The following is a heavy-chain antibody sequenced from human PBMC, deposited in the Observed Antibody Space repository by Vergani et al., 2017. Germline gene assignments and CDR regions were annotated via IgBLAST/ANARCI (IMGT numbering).Heavy chain of an antibody. D-gene: IGHD6-13*01. V-gene: IGHV3-23*01. CDR3: ANGVRCSSWKPSY. CDR1: GFTFSSYA. Sequence: EVQLLESGGGLVQPGGSLRLSCAASGFTFSSYAMSWVRQAPGKGLEWVSAISGSGCSTYYADSVKGRFTISRDNSKNTLYRKMNSLRAEDTAVYYCANGVRCSSWKPSYWGQGTLVTVSS. CDR2: ISGSGCST. J-gene: IGHJ4*02.